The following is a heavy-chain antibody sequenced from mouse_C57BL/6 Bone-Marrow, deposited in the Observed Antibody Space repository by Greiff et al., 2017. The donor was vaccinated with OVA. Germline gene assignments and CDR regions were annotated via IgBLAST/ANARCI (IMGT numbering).Heavy chain of an antibody. D-gene: IGHD1-1*01. Sequence: QVQLQQPGAELVKPGASVKLSCKASGYTFTSYWMQWVKQRPGQGLEWIGEIDPSDSYTNYNQKFKGKATLTGDTSSSTAYMQLSSLTSEDSAVYYGARGGTTVGPVFDYWGQGTTLTVSS. CDR3: ARGGTTVGPVFDY. CDR2: IDPSDSYT. V-gene: IGHV1-50*01. CDR1: GYTFTSYW. J-gene: IGHJ2*01.